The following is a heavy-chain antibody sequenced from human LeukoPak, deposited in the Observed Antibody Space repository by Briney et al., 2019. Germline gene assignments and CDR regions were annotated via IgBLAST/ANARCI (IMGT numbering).Heavy chain of an antibody. CDR2: IGNLLYEGST. CDR1: GASMTSTIYY. V-gene: IGHV4-39*07. J-gene: IGHJ4*02. Sequence: PSETLSLTCTVSGASMTSTIYYWGWIRQTPGKGLEWIGNIGNLLYEGSTYYSPSLQSRVTISVDTSKNQFSLKLSSVTAADTAVYYCARVQFPPLGYGDLELVGYYFDYWGQGTLVTVSS. CDR3: ARVQFPPLGYGDLELVGYYFDY. D-gene: IGHD4-17*01.